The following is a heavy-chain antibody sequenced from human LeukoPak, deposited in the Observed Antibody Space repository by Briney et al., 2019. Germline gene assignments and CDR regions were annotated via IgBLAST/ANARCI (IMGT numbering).Heavy chain of an antibody. Sequence: PGGSLRLSCAASGFTFSSYWMSWVRQAPGKGLEWVANIKQDGSEKYYVDSVKGRFTISRDNAKNSLYLQMNSLRAEDTAVYYCARVDEYSSSFVDYWGQGTLVTVSS. CDR3: ARVDEYSSSFVDY. CDR2: IKQDGSEK. V-gene: IGHV3-7*01. D-gene: IGHD6-6*01. CDR1: GFTFSSYW. J-gene: IGHJ4*02.